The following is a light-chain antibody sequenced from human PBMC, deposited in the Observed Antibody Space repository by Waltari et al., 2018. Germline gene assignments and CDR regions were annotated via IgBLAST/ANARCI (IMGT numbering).Light chain of an antibody. J-gene: IGKJ2*01. V-gene: IGKV4-1*01. CDR3: QQFYSTPYT. CDR1: QSVLYSSNNLNY. Sequence: DIVMTQSPDSLAVSRGERATINSKSSQSVLYSSNNLNYLAWYQQKPGQPPKLLIYWASTRESGVPDRFSGSGSGTDFTLTISSLQAEDVAVYYCQQFYSTPYTFGQGTKLEIK. CDR2: WAS.